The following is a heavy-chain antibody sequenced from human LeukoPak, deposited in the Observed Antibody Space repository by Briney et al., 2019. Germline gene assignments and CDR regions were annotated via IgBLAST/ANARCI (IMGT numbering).Heavy chain of an antibody. CDR2: IYPGDSDT. J-gene: IGHJ4*02. CDR1: GYSFTSYW. D-gene: IGHD3-3*01. Sequence: GESLKISCKGSGYSFTSYWIGWVRQMPGKGLEWMGIIYPGDSDTRYSPSFQGQVTISADKSISTAYLQWGSLKASDTAMYYCARLSTYYDFWSGSLYFDYWGQGTLVTVSS. V-gene: IGHV5-51*01. CDR3: ARLSTYYDFWSGSLYFDY.